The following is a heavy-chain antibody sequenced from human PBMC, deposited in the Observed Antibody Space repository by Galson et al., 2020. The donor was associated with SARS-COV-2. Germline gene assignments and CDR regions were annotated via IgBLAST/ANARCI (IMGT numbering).Heavy chain of an antibody. J-gene: IGHJ4*02. D-gene: IGHD5-12*01. V-gene: IGHV4-59*08. CDR3: ARQGAYDSATLGY. CDR2: IYYSGRT. Sequence: SETLSLTCTVPGGSISDYYWSWIRQSPGKGLEWIGYIYYSGRTNYNPSLRSRVTISIDTSKNQFSLKMTYVTAADTAVYYCARQGAYDSATLGYWGQGTLVTGSS. CDR1: GGSISDYY.